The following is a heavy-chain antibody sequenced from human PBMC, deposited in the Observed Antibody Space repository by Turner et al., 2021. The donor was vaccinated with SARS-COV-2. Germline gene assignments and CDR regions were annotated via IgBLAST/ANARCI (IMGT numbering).Heavy chain of an antibody. CDR2: ISAYKGNT. CDR3: AGDLGVRFGEFPLDY. J-gene: IGHJ4*02. D-gene: IGHD3-10*01. CDR1: GYTFTSYG. Sequence: QVQLVPSGAEVKKPGAAVKVSCKASGYTFTSYGISWVRQAPGQGLEWMGWISAYKGNTKYAPELQGSVTMTTDTSTSTAYMELRSLRSDDTAVYYCAGDLGVRFGEFPLDYWGQGTLVTVSS. V-gene: IGHV1-18*01.